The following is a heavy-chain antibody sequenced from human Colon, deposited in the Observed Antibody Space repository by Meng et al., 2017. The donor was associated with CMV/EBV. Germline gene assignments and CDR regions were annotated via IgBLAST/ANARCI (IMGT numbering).Heavy chain of an antibody. D-gene: IGHD5-18*01. CDR2: ISSRSTYI. CDR1: GFTFNSYI. Sequence: GESLKISCAASGFTFNSYIINWVRQAPGKGLEWVSSISSRSTYISYADSLKGRFTISRDNAKNSVYLQMNSLRVEDTAVYYCARDRGHNNGYAFDYWGQGTLVTVSS. CDR3: ARDRGHNNGYAFDY. V-gene: IGHV3-21*01. J-gene: IGHJ4*02.